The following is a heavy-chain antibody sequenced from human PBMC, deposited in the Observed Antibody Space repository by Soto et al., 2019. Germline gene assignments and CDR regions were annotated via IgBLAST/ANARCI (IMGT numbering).Heavy chain of an antibody. CDR1: GYTFTSYG. Sequence: GASVKVYCKSSGYTFTSYGISWVRQAPGQVLEWMGGISPIFVTANYAQKFQGRVTIPADKSTSTAYMELSSLRSEDTAVYYCARALFGVVTGPYYYYYYGMDVWGQGTTVTVSS. J-gene: IGHJ6*02. CDR2: ISPIFVTA. CDR3: ARALFGVVTGPYYYYYYGMDV. D-gene: IGHD3-3*01. V-gene: IGHV1-69*06.